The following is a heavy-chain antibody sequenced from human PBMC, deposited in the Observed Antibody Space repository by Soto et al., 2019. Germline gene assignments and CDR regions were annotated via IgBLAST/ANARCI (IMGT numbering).Heavy chain of an antibody. CDR2: IIPIFGTA. Sequence: SVKVSCKASGGTFSSYAISWVRQAPGQGLEWMGGIIPIFGTANYAQKFQGRVTITADKSTSTAYMELSSLRSEDTAVYYCFTPGYSYATYYWGQGTLVTVPS. V-gene: IGHV1-69*06. J-gene: IGHJ4*02. D-gene: IGHD5-18*01. CDR1: GGTFSSYA. CDR3: FTPGYSYATYY.